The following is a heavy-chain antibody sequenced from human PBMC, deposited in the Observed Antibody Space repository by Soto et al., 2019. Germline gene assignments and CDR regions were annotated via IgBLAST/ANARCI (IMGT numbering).Heavy chain of an antibody. Sequence: GGSLRLSCAASGFTFSSYAMSWVRQAPGKGLEWVSAISGSGGSTYYADSVKGRFTISRDNSKNTLYLQMNSLRAEDTAVYYCAKDGNRLFLEWLHTEFTLGYWGQGTLVPVSS. J-gene: IGHJ4*02. CDR2: ISGSGGST. CDR3: AKDGNRLFLEWLHTEFTLGY. CDR1: GFTFSSYA. V-gene: IGHV3-23*01. D-gene: IGHD3-3*01.